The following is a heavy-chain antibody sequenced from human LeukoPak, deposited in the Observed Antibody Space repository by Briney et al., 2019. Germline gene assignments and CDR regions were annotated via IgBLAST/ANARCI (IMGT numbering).Heavy chain of an antibody. CDR1: GGSISSYY. Sequence: PSETLSLTCTVSGGSISSYYWSWIRQPAGKGLEWIGRIYTSGSTYYNPSLKSRVTMSVDTSKNQFSLKLSSVTAADTAVYYCARFIAVAGINWYFDLWGRGTLVTVSS. J-gene: IGHJ2*01. CDR3: ARFIAVAGINWYFDL. D-gene: IGHD6-19*01. CDR2: IYTSGST. V-gene: IGHV4-4*07.